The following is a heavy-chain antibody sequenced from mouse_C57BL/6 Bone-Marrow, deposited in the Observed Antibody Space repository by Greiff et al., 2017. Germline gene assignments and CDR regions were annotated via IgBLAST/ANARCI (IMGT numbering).Heavy chain of an antibody. V-gene: IGHV7-3*01. CDR1: GFTFTDYY. CDR2: IRNKANGYTT. Sequence: EVKVVESGGGLVQPGGSLSLSCAASGFTFTDYYMSWVRQPPGKALEWLGFIRNKANGYTTEYSASVKGRFTISRDNSQSILYLQMNALRAEDSATYYCARYRPGCYAMDYWGQGTSVTVSS. J-gene: IGHJ4*01. CDR3: ARYRPGCYAMDY.